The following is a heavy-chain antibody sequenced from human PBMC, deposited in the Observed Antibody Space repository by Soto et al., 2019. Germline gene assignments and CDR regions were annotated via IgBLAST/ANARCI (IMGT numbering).Heavy chain of an antibody. CDR1: GFSVTASN. Sequence: EVQLVETGGDLIQPGGSLRLSCAASGFSVTASNMNWVRQAPGKGLEWVSVIFGADETYYADSVRGRFTISRDNSKNTVYLQRDSLRSEDTDLYYCARGGFDWGQGTLVTVSS. J-gene: IGHJ4*02. D-gene: IGHD3-16*01. CDR3: ARGGFD. CDR2: IFGADET. V-gene: IGHV3-53*02.